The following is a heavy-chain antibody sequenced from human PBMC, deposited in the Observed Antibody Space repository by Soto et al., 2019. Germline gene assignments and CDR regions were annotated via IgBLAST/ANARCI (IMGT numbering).Heavy chain of an antibody. CDR2: ISRSDGIT. D-gene: IGHD3-16*01. CDR1: EFTFPGSA. V-gene: IGHV3-23*01. Sequence: GGSLRLSCAASEFTFPGSAMTGVRQAPGKGLEWVSCISRSDGITYYAGSVKGPFTISRDNSKNPLYMQMNSLSAEDTAVYYCVSGLMLGSTSHIFEXGGQGT. CDR3: VSGLMLGSTSHIFEX. J-gene: IGHJ4*02.